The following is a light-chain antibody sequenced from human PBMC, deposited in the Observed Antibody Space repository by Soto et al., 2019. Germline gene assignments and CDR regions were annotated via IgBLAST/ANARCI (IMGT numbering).Light chain of an antibody. V-gene: IGKV1-39*01. CDR3: PQSYSTLFT. CDR1: QTVIRY. Sequence: IQMTQFPSSLSASVGDRVTITCRAGQTVIRYLNCYQQKTGRAPNLLIYAVSNLQSGVPSRFSGSGSGTEFTLTISYLQPHDFATYSCPQSYSTLFTFGPGTKVQIK. J-gene: IGKJ3*01. CDR2: AVS.